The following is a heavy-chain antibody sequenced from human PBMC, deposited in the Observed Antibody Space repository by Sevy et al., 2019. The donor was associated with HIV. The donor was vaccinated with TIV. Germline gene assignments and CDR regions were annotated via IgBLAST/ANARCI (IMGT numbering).Heavy chain of an antibody. CDR2: FSFGCGRI. CDR1: GFTFAKYS. D-gene: IGHD2-8*01. Sequence: GGSLRLSCAASGFTFAKYSMSWVRQAPGKGLEWVSTFSFGCGRINYADSVKGRFTISSDDSKNTRLLRMNSLRAEDTATYFCAREGCTQPHDYWGQGTLVTVSS. V-gene: IGHV3-23*01. CDR3: AREGCTQPHDY. J-gene: IGHJ4*02.